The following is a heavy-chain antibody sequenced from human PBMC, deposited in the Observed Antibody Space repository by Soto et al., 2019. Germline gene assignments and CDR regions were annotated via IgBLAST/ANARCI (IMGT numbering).Heavy chain of an antibody. V-gene: IGHV4-34*01. J-gene: IGHJ4*02. Sequence: SETLSLTCAVYGGSFSGYYWIWIRQPPGKGLXWIGXIXHXGXTXYXXXXKSRVTISVDTSKNQFSLKLSSVTAADTAVYYCARGVYRHTRFDYWGQGTLVTVSS. CDR3: ARGVYRHTRFDY. CDR1: GGSFSGYY. CDR2: IXHXGXT. D-gene: IGHD4-4*01.